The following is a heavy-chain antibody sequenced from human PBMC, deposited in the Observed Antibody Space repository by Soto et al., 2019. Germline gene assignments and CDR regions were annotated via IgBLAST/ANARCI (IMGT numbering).Heavy chain of an antibody. V-gene: IGHV3-23*01. Sequence: GGSLRLSCVASTFTFTDYAMSWVRQAPGEGLEWVSGISGSGGTTYYAESVKGRFSISRDNSKNTLYLHLNNLRVEDAAIYYCATISDRGIAAALDSWGQGTLVTVSS. CDR3: ATISDRGIAAALDS. D-gene: IGHD6-13*01. CDR2: ISGSGGTT. J-gene: IGHJ4*02. CDR1: TFTFTDYA.